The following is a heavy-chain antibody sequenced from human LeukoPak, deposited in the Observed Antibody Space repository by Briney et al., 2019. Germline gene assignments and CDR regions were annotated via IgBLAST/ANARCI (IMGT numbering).Heavy chain of an antibody. CDR1: GFTFSIYS. D-gene: IGHD6-13*01. CDR2: ISSSSSYI. CDR3: ARSQQQLDEYNWFDP. Sequence: PGGSLRLSCAASGFTFSIYSMNWVRQAPGKGLEWVSYISSSSSYIYYADSVKGRFTISRDNAKNSLYLQMNSLRAEDTAVYYCARSQQQLDEYNWFDPWGQGTLVTVSS. V-gene: IGHV3-21*01. J-gene: IGHJ5*02.